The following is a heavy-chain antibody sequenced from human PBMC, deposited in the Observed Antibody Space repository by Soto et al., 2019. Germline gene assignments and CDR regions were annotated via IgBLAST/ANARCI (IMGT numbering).Heavy chain of an antibody. V-gene: IGHV3-30*18. CDR2: ISYDGSNK. D-gene: IGHD3-10*01. J-gene: IGHJ6*02. CDR1: GFTFSSYG. CDR3: AKDMVRGVYYYYGMDV. Sequence: SCKASGFTFSSYGMHWVRQAPGKGLEWVAVISYDGSNKYYADSVKGRFTISRDNSKNTLYLQMNSLRAEDTAVYYCAKDMVRGVYYYYGMDVWGQGTTVTVSS.